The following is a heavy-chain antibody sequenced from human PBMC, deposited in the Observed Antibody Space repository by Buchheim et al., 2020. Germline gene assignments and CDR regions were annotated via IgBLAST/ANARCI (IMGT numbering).Heavy chain of an antibody. J-gene: IGHJ6*02. CDR1: GYTFTGYY. D-gene: IGHD2-2*02. CDR2: INPNSGGP. Sequence: QVQLVQSGAEVKKPGASVKVSCKASGYTFTGYYMHWVRQAPGQGLEWMGWINPNSGGPNYAQKFQGWVTMTRAPSISTAYMELSRLRSDDTAVYYCARDLSRPLGYCSSTSCYKNYYYGMDVWGQGTT. CDR3: ARDLSRPLGYCSSTSCYKNYYYGMDV. V-gene: IGHV1-2*04.